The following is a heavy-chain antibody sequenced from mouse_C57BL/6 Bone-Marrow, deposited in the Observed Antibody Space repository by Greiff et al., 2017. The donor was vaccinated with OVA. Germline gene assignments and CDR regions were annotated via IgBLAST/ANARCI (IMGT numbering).Heavy chain of an antibody. J-gene: IGHJ3*01. D-gene: IGHD2-5*01. V-gene: IGHV1-55*01. CDR1: GYTFTSYW. CDR2: IYPGSGCT. CDR3: ARSGYSNSAWFAY. Sequence: VKLQQPGAELVKPGASVKMSCKASGYTFTSYWITWVKQRPGQGLEWIGDIYPGSGCTNYNEKFKSKATLTVDTSSSTAYMQLSSLTSEDSAVYYCARSGYSNSAWFAYWGQGTLVTVSA.